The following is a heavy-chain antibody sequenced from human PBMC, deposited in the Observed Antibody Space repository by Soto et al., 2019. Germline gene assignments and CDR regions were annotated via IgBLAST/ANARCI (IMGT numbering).Heavy chain of an antibody. V-gene: IGHV1-18*01. CDR3: ARANGDFDY. J-gene: IGHJ4*02. CDR1: GYTITSYG. D-gene: IGHD4-17*01. Sequence: ASVKVSCTASGYTITSYGIIWVRQAPGQGLEWMGWISAYNGYTGYAQKFQGRVTMTRDNAIRTAFMELGSLRSEDTAVYHCARANGDFDYRGQGALVPGSS. CDR2: ISAYNGYT.